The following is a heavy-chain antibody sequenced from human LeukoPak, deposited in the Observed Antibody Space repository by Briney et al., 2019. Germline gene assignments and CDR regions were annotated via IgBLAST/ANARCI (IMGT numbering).Heavy chain of an antibody. J-gene: IGHJ4*02. Sequence: GGSLRLSCLASGFTFSRFAMHWVRQAPGKGLEYVAAISRNGGRTYYADSVKGRFTSSRDNSKSTLYLQMSSLRAENTAVYLCVKDLRSDFMGVLSRYLSYWGQGTLVTVSS. CDR1: GFTFSRFA. CDR3: VKDLRSDFMGVLSRYLSY. V-gene: IGHV3-64D*09. CDR2: ISRNGGRT. D-gene: IGHD2/OR15-2a*01.